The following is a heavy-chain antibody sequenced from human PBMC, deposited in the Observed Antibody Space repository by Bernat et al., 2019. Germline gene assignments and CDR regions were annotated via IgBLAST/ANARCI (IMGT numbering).Heavy chain of an antibody. D-gene: IGHD3-10*01. CDR2: IYHTGST. Sequence: QVQLQESGPGLVKPSETLFLTCTVSGGSMSSYYWSWIRQPPGQGLEWIGFIYHTGSTNYNPFLTSRVTRSLDRAKSQFSRKLSCVSAADTAVYYCAGERSDAGVDVLELWGRGTMVTVSS. J-gene: IGHJ3*01. CDR1: GGSMSSYY. V-gene: IGHV4-59*01. CDR3: AGERSDAGVDVLEL.